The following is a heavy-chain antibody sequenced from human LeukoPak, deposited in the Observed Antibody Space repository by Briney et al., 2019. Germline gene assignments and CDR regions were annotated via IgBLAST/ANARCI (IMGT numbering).Heavy chain of an antibody. Sequence: SETLSLTCTVSGGSVSSGSYYWSWIRQPPGKGLEWIGYIYYSGSTNYNPSLKSRVTISVDTSKNQFSLKLSSVTAADTAVYYCARGFREWFGEFSWFDPWGQGTLVTVSS. V-gene: IGHV4-61*01. J-gene: IGHJ5*02. CDR2: IYYSGST. CDR1: GGSVSSGSYY. CDR3: ARGFREWFGEFSWFDP. D-gene: IGHD3-10*01.